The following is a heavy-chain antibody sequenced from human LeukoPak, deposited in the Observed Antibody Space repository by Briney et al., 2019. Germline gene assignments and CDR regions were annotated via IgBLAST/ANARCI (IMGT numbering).Heavy chain of an antibody. V-gene: IGHV4-34*01. Sequence: SETLSLTCAVYGGSFSGYYWSWIRQPPGKGLEWIGKINHSGSTNYNPSLKSRVTISVDTSKNQFSLKLSSVTAADTAVYYCARAVRYCTNGVCSRVWFDPWGQGTLVTVSS. CDR2: INHSGST. J-gene: IGHJ5*02. CDR1: GGSFSGYY. CDR3: ARAVRYCTNGVCSRVWFDP. D-gene: IGHD2-8*01.